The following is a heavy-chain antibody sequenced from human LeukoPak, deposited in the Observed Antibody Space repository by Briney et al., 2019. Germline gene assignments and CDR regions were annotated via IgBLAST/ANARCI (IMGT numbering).Heavy chain of an antibody. J-gene: IGHJ4*02. D-gene: IGHD3-9*01. CDR3: ARELYFDWSQRGFDY. CDR1: GFTFSDYY. Sequence: GGSLRLSCAASGFTFSDYYMSWIRQAPGKGLEWVSYISSSSSYTNYADSVKGRFTISRDNAKNSLYLKMNSLRAEDTAVYYCARELYFDWSQRGFDYWGQGTLVTVSS. CDR2: ISSSSSYT. V-gene: IGHV3-11*05.